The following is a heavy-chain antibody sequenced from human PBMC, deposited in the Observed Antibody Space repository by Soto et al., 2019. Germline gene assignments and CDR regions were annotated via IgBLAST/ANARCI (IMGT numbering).Heavy chain of an antibody. CDR2: IYHSGST. D-gene: IGHD1-1*01. Sequence: SETLSLTCAVSGGSISSGGDSWSWIRQPPGKGLEWIGYIYHSGSTYYNPSLKSRVTISVDRSKNQFSLKLSSVTAADTAVYYCASNERGLLNYWGQGTRVTVS. CDR3: ASNERGLLNY. J-gene: IGHJ4*02. V-gene: IGHV4-30-2*01. CDR1: GGSISSGGDS.